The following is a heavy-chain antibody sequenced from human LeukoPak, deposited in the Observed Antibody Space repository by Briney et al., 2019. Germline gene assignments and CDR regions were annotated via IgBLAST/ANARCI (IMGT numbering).Heavy chain of an antibody. CDR2: INPSGGST. Sequence: ASVKVSCKASGYTFTSYYMHRVRQAPGQGLEWMGIINPSGGSTSYAQKFQGRVTITADESTSTAYMELSSLRSEDTAVYYCAREGREWLRLFDYWGQGTLVTVSS. J-gene: IGHJ4*02. V-gene: IGHV1-46*01. CDR3: AREGREWLRLFDY. D-gene: IGHD5-12*01. CDR1: GYTFTSYY.